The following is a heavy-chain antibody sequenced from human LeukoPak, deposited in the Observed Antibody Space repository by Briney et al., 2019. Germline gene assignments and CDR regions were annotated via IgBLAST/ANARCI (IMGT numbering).Heavy chain of an antibody. CDR2: IKQDGSEK. J-gene: IGHJ4*02. V-gene: IGHV3-7*01. CDR1: GFTFGSYW. D-gene: IGHD2-15*01. Sequence: GGSLRLSCAASGFTFGSYWMSWVRQTPGKGLEWVANIKQDGSEKYYVDSVKGRFTISRDNAKNSPYLQMNSLRAEDTAVYYCARGGCSGGSCYWGQGTLVTVSS. CDR3: ARGGCSGGSCY.